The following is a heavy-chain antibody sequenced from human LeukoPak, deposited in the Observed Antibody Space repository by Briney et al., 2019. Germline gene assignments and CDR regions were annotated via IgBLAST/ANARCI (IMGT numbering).Heavy chain of an antibody. J-gene: IGHJ4*02. Sequence: ASVEVSCKASGYTFTSYDINWVRQATGQVLEWMGWMNPNSGNTGYAQKFQGRVTMTRNTSISTAYMELSSLRSEDTAVYYCARGLFQWLRLPGYWGQGTLVTVSS. D-gene: IGHD5-12*01. CDR3: ARGLFQWLRLPGY. V-gene: IGHV1-8*01. CDR2: MNPNSGNT. CDR1: GYTFTSYD.